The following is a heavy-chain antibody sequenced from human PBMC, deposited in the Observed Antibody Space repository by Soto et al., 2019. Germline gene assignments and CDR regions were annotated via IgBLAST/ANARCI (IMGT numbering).Heavy chain of an antibody. CDR2: IWYDGSKK. Sequence: GGSLRLSCAASGFTFSRFGMHWVRQAPGQGLEWVAVIWYDGSKKYYADSVKGRFTISRDNSRNTLYLQLNSLRAEDTAVYYCARDWTTGYFDYWGQGTLVTVS. V-gene: IGHV3-33*01. D-gene: IGHD4-17*01. CDR3: ARDWTTGYFDY. CDR1: GFTFSRFG. J-gene: IGHJ4*02.